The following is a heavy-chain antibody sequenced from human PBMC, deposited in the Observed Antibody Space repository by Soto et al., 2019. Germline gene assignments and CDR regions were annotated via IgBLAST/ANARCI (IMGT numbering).Heavy chain of an antibody. CDR3: ARGWGEY. V-gene: IGHV3-48*02. CDR2: ITASSTTI. Sequence: EVQLVESGGGLGQPGGSLRLSCAASGFAFSSYAMSWVRQTPDKGLEWVSHITASSTTIHYADSVKGRFTVSRDNAHNSLYLQMNSLRDEDTAVYYCARGWGEYWGQETLVTVSS. CDR1: GFAFSSYA. D-gene: IGHD3-16*01. J-gene: IGHJ4*02.